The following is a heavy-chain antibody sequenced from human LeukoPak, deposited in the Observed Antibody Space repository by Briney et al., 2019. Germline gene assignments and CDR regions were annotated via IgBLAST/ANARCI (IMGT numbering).Heavy chain of an antibody. J-gene: IGHJ4*02. CDR2: TSGSGGST. CDR3: AKLSGSYYLPLDY. V-gene: IGHV3-23*01. CDR1: GFTFSTYS. Sequence: PGVSLRLSCAASGFTFSTYSMSWVRQAPGKGLEWVSVTSGSGGSTYYADSVKGRFTTSRDNSKNTQYLQMNSLRTEDTAVYYCAKLSGSYYLPLDYWGQGTLVTVSS. D-gene: IGHD1-26*01.